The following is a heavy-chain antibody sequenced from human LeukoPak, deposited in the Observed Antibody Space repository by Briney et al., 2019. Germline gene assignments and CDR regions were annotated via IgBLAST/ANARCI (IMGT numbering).Heavy chain of an antibody. CDR1: GYTFTSYD. V-gene: IGHV1-8*01. Sequence: ASVKVSCKASGYTFTSYDINWVRQATGQGLEWMGWMNPNSGNTGYAQKFQGRVTMTRNTSISTAYMELSSLRSEDTAVYYCARVRRRQQLVNDYWGQGTLVTVSS. CDR2: MNPNSGNT. J-gene: IGHJ4*02. CDR3: ARVRRRQQLVNDY. D-gene: IGHD6-13*01.